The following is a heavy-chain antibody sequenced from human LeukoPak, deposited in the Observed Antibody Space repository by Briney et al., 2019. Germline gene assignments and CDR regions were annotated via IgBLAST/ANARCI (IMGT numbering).Heavy chain of an antibody. J-gene: IGHJ4*02. CDR1: GGFISSYY. V-gene: IGHV4-59*01. Sequence: SETLSLTCTVSGGFISSYYWSWVRQPPGKGLEWVGYIYYSGSTNYNPSLKSRVTISVDTSKNQFSLKLSSVPAADTAVYYCARGGWNKFDYWGQGTLVTVSS. CDR2: IYYSGST. D-gene: IGHD3-22*01. CDR3: ARGGWNKFDY.